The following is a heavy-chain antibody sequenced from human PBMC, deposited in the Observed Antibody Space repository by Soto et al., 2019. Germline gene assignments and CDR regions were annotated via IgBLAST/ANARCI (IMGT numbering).Heavy chain of an antibody. J-gene: IGHJ4*02. V-gene: IGHV4-59*01. Sequence: QVQLQESGPGLVKPSETLSLTCTVSGGSISSYYWSWIRQPPGKGLEWIGYIYYSGSTNYNPSLKSRVTISVDTSKNQFSLKLSSVTAADTAVYYCARALVAKRKAAIFDYWGQGTLVTVSS. CDR3: ARALVAKRKAAIFDY. CDR1: GGSISSYY. CDR2: IYYSGST. D-gene: IGHD2-15*01.